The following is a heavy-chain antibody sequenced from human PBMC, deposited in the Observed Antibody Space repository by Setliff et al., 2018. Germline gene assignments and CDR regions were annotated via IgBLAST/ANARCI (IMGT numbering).Heavy chain of an antibody. CDR3: ARMSGFQYIDV. CDR1: GDSMSSAKYY. V-gene: IGHV4-61*02. J-gene: IGHJ6*03. D-gene: IGHD3-3*01. Sequence: SETLSLTCTVSGDSMSSAKYYWSWIRQSAGKGLECIGRIYTDGSTKYNPSLNSRVTLSIDTSKNQFSLSLTSVTAEDTAVYYCARMSGFQYIDVWDKGTTVTVSS. CDR2: IYTDGST.